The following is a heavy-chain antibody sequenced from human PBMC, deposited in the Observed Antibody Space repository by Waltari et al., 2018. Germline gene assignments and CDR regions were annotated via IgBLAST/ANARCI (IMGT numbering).Heavy chain of an antibody. V-gene: IGHV4-59*08. D-gene: IGHD3-3*01. CDR3: ARHATYYDFWSGHLGALDI. CDR1: GASTSSYY. CDR2: MYYSGSP. Sequence: QVQLQESGPGLVKPSETLSLTCIVSGASTSSYYWSWLRQPPGKGLEWIGSMYYSGSPKYNPSPKSRVTISVDTLKNQVSLRLSSVTAADTAVYYCARHATYYDFWSGHLGALDIWGQGTMVTVSS. J-gene: IGHJ3*02.